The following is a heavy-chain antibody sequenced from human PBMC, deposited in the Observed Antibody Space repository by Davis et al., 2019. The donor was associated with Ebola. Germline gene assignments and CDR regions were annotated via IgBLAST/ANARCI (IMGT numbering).Heavy chain of an antibody. D-gene: IGHD1-26*01. V-gene: IGHV3-30*12. J-gene: IGHJ6*04. Sequence: GGSLRLSCAASGFTFSSYGMHWVRQAPGKGLEWVAVISYDGSNKYYADSVKGRFTISRDNAKDSLYLQMSSLRDEDTALYYCVRDGGKAYEMDVWGKGTTVTVSS. CDR2: ISYDGSNK. CDR3: VRDGGKAYEMDV. CDR1: GFTFSSYG.